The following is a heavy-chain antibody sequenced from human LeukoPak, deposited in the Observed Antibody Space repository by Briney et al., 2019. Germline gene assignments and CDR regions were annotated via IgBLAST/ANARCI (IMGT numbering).Heavy chain of an antibody. V-gene: IGHV4-59*12. CDR1: TGSISDDY. CDR2: IYYSGST. D-gene: IGHD5-24*01. CDR3: ARVRDGYNPMTPYYYYMDV. Sequence: SETLSLTCTISTGSISDDYWSWIRQPPGKGLEWIGYIYYSGSTNYSPSLRSRVTISVDRSKNQFSLKLSSMTAADTAIYYCARVRDGYNPMTPYYYYMDVWGKGTTVTVSS. J-gene: IGHJ6*03.